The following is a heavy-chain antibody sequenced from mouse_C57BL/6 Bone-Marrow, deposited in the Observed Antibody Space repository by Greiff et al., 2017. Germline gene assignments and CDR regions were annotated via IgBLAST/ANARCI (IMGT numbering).Heavy chain of an antibody. Sequence: VQLQQSGAELARPGASVKLSCKASGYTFTSYGISWVKQRTGQGLEWIGEIYPRSGNTYYNAKFKGKATLTADKSSSTAYMELRSLTSEDSAVYFCARRGYDYDLAWFAYWGKGTLVTVSA. CDR3: ARRGYDYDLAWFAY. D-gene: IGHD2-4*01. J-gene: IGHJ3*01. CDR2: IYPRSGNT. V-gene: IGHV1-81*01. CDR1: GYTFTSYG.